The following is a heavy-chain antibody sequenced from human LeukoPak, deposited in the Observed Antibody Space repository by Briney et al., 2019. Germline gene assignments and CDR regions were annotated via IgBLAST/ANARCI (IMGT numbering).Heavy chain of an antibody. CDR3: ARGHLGLSP. Sequence: SGTLSLTCTVSGGSISGYSWTWIRQPPGQGLEWIGYFHNSRTTSYNPSLTGRVIISVDTAMDQISLKLNSVTAADTAVYYCARGHLGLSPWGQGTLVTVSS. D-gene: IGHD3-10*01. CDR1: GGSISGYS. V-gene: IGHV4-59*01. CDR2: FHNSRTT. J-gene: IGHJ5*02.